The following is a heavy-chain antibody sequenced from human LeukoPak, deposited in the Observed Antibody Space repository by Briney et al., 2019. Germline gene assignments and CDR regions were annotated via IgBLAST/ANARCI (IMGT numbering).Heavy chain of an antibody. Sequence: ASVNVSCKASRYTFSNYDINWVRQATGQGLEWMGWMSPNSGNTGYAQKFQGRVTMTRNTSISTAYMELSSLRSEDTAVYYCAGEQTTGQIYYYYGMDVWGQGTTVTVSS. CDR3: AGEQTTGQIYYYYGMDV. CDR1: RYTFSNYD. CDR2: MSPNSGNT. J-gene: IGHJ6*02. V-gene: IGHV1-8*01. D-gene: IGHD4-17*01.